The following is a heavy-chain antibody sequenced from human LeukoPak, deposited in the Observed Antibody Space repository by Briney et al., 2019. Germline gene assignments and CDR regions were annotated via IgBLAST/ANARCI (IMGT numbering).Heavy chain of an antibody. V-gene: IGHV1-2*02. CDR1: GYTFTGYY. CDR3: ARSPRLDILTGHDAFDI. Sequence: ASVKVSCKASGYTFTGYYMHWVRQAPGQGLEWMGWINPNGCGTNYAQKFQGRVTMTRDTSISTAYMELSRLRSDDTAVYYCARSPRLDILTGHDAFDIWGQGTMVTVSS. CDR2: INPNGCGT. D-gene: IGHD3-9*01. J-gene: IGHJ3*02.